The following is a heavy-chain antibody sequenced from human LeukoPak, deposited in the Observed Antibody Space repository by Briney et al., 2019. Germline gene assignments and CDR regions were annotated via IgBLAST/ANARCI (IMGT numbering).Heavy chain of an antibody. CDR2: IYPGDSDT. J-gene: IGHJ4*02. Sequence: GESLKISCKGSGYSFTSYWIAWVRQMPGKGLEWMGIIYPGDSDTRYSPSFQGQVTISADKSVSTAYLQWSSLQASDIAMYYCGRSDYGSGSYYLDYWGQGTLVTVSS. CDR1: GYSFTSYW. V-gene: IGHV5-51*01. D-gene: IGHD3-10*01. CDR3: GRSDYGSGSYYLDY.